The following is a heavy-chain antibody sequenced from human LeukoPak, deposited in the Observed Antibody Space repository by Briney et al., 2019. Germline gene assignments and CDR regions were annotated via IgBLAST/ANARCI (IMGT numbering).Heavy chain of an antibody. CDR2: INPGDSDT. J-gene: IGHJ4*02. CDR3: ARLQGMIVVVTTAFDY. D-gene: IGHD3-22*01. Sequence: GESLKISCKGSGYNFTTHWIGWVRQMPGKGLEWMGIINPGDSDTRYSPSLQGQVTISADKSISTAYLQWSSLKTSDTAMYYCARLQGMIVVVTTAFDYWGQGTLVTVSS. V-gene: IGHV5-51*01. CDR1: GYNFTTHW.